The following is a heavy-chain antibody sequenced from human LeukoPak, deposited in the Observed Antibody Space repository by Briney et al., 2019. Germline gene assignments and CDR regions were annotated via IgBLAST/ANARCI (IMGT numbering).Heavy chain of an antibody. Sequence: PGGSLRLSCAASGFTFDDYAMHWVRQAPGKSLEWVSGISWNSGSIGYADSVKGRFTISRDNAKNSLYLQMNSLRAEDTAVYFCARMWGSSWSYFDYWGQGTLVTVSS. J-gene: IGHJ4*02. D-gene: IGHD6-13*01. CDR1: GFTFDDYA. CDR2: ISWNSGSI. V-gene: IGHV3-9*01. CDR3: ARMWGSSWSYFDY.